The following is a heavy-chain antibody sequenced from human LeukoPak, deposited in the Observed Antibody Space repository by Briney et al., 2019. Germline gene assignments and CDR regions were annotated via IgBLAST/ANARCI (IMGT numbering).Heavy chain of an antibody. J-gene: IGHJ4*02. D-gene: IGHD6-13*01. CDR2: IYHSGSS. CDR3: ARSNSRWDFDY. Sequence: SQTLSLTCAVYGESFSGYYWSWIRQPPGKGLEWIGEIYHSGSSNYNPSIESRVTISVDTSKNQFSLKLSSVTAADTAVYYCARSNSRWDFDYWGQGTLVTVSS. CDR1: GESFSGYY. V-gene: IGHV4-34*01.